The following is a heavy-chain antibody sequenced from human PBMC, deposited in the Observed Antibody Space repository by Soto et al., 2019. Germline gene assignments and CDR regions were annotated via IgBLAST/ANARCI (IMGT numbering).Heavy chain of an antibody. CDR3: ARGGYTYGYGLHY. V-gene: IGHV1-2*04. J-gene: IGHJ4*02. CDR2: INPNSGDT. Sequence: QVQLVQSGAEVKKLGASVKVSCKASGYTFTAYYIHWVRQAPGQGLEWVGWINPNSGDTNYAQRFQGWVTMTGDTSVSTAYMDLTRLRSDDTAVYYCARGGYTYGYGLHYWGQGTLVTVSS. CDR1: GYTFTAYY. D-gene: IGHD5-18*01.